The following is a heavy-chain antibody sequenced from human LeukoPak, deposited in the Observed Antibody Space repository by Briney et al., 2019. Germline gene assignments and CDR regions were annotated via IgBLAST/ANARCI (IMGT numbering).Heavy chain of an antibody. CDR2: IYNSGST. V-gene: IGHV4-59*01. Sequence: NPSETLSLTCTVSGDSFSYFYWSWIRQPPGKGLEWIGYIYNSGSTNYNPSLKSRVTISLDTSKNQFSLKLSSVTAADTAVYYCARLKYYYDSSGYRAEYFQHWGQGTLVTVSS. D-gene: IGHD3-22*01. CDR1: GDSFSYFY. CDR3: ARLKYYYDSSGYRAEYFQH. J-gene: IGHJ1*01.